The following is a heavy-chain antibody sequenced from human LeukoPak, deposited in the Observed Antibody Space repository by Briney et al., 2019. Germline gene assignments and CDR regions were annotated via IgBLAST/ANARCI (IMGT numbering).Heavy chain of an antibody. CDR3: AGSGSYYNY. CDR2: INHSGST. D-gene: IGHD1-26*01. CDR1: GGSFSGYY. Sequence: PSETLSLTCSVYGGSFSGYYWSWIRQPPGKGLEWIGEINHSGSTNYNPSLKSRVTISVDTSKNQFSLKLSSVTAADTAVYYCAGSGSYYNYWGQGTLVTVSS. J-gene: IGHJ4*02. V-gene: IGHV4-34*01.